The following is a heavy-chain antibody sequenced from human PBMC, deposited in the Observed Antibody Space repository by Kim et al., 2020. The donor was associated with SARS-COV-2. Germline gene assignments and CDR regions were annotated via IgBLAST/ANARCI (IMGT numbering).Heavy chain of an antibody. CDR1: GGSISNSSYY. CDR3: ARHTNWFEP. CDR2: IYYSGST. J-gene: IGHJ5*02. Sequence: SETLSLTCTVSGGSISNSSYYWGWIRQPPGKGLEWIGSIYYSGSTYYNPSLKSRVTLSVDTSKNQFSLKLSSVTAADTAVYYCARHTNWFEPGGQGTLVTVSS. V-gene: IGHV4-39*01.